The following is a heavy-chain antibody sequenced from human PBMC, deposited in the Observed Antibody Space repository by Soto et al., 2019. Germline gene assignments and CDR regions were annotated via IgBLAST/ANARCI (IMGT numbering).Heavy chain of an antibody. J-gene: IGHJ4*02. D-gene: IGHD5-12*01. CDR3: ARDRATAYDY. V-gene: IGHV3-30-3*01. CDR2: ISYDGSNK. Sequence: GGSLRLSCAASGFTFSSYAMHWVRQAPGKGLEWVAVISYDGSNKYYADSVKGRFTISRDNSKNTLYLQMNSLRAEDTAVYYCARDRATAYDYWGQGTLVTVSS. CDR1: GFTFSSYA.